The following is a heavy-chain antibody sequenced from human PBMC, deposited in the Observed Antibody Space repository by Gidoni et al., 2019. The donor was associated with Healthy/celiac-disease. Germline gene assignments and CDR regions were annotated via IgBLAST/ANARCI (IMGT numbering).Heavy chain of an antibody. CDR3: ARDLGMAGTGGY. CDR2: ISYDGSNK. CDR1: GFPFSSYA. D-gene: IGHD6-19*01. J-gene: IGHJ4*02. Sequence: VQLVESGGGGVQPGRSLRLSGAASGFPFSSYAMHWVRQAPGKGLEWVAVISYDGSNKYYADSVKGRFTISRDNSKNTLYLQMNSLRAEDTAVYYCARDLGMAGTGGYWGQGTLVTVSS. V-gene: IGHV3-30-3*01.